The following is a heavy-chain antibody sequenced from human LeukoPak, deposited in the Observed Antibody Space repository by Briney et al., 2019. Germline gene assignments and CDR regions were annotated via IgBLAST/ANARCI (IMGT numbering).Heavy chain of an antibody. V-gene: IGHV3-7*01. J-gene: IGHJ4*02. D-gene: IGHD5-24*01. CDR1: GFTFSSYW. Sequence: GGSLRLSCAASGFTFSSYWMSWVRQAPGKGLEWVANIKQDGSEKYYVDSVKGRFTISRDNAKNSLYLQMNSLRAEDTAVYYCARVQKMATGSARDYWGQGTPVTVSS. CDR2: IKQDGSEK. CDR3: ARVQKMATGSARDY.